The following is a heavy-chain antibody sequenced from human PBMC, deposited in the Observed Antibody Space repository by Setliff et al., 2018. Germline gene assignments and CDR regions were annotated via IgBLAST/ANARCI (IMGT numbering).Heavy chain of an antibody. CDR3: ARRRWLQFYYYYGMDV. V-gene: IGHV4-34*12. D-gene: IGHD4-4*01. CDR1: GGSFSGYY. J-gene: IGHJ6*02. CDR2: IIHSGST. Sequence: TSETLSLTCAVYGGSFSGYYWSWIRQPPGKRLEWIGEIIHSGSTNYNPSLKSRVTISMDTSKNQFSLKLSSVTAADTAVYYCARRRWLQFYYYYGMDVWGQGTTVTVSS.